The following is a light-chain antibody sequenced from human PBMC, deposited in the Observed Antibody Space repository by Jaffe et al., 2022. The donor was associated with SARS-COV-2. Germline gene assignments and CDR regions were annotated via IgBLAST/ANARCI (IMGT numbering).Light chain of an antibody. CDR1: QSLLHSNGHNY. Sequence: DIVMTQSPLSLPVTPGEPASISCRSSQSLLHSNGHNYLEWYLQKPGQSPQPLIYLGSNRASGVPDRFSGSGSGTDFTLKISRVEAEDVGVYYCMQALQSPRTFGQGTKVEIK. J-gene: IGKJ1*01. V-gene: IGKV2-28*01. CDR2: LGS. CDR3: MQALQSPRT.